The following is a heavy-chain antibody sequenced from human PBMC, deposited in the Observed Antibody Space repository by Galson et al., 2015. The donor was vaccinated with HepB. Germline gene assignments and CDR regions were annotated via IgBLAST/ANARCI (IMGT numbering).Heavy chain of an antibody. V-gene: IGHV3-73*01. D-gene: IGHD4-23*01. CDR1: GFTFSGSA. CDR3: TRRASTVVNPNDY. CDR2: IRSKANSYAT. Sequence: SLRLSCAASGFTFSGSAMHWVRQASGKGLEWVGRIRSKANSYATAYAASVKGRFTISRDDSKNTAYLQMNSLKTEDTAVYYCTRRASTVVNPNDYWGQGTLVTVSS. J-gene: IGHJ4*02.